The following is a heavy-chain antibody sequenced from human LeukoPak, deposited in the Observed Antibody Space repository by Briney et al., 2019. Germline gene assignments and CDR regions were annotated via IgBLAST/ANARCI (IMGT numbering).Heavy chain of an antibody. V-gene: IGHV3-21*01. CDR1: GFTFSSYS. CDR2: ISSSSSYI. Sequence: PGGSLRLSCAASGFTFSSYSMNWVRQAPGKGLEWVSSISSSSSYIYYADSVKGRFTISRDNAKSSLYLQMNSLRAEDTAVYYCARAVRIQLWGGAFDIWGQGTMVTVSS. D-gene: IGHD5-18*01. J-gene: IGHJ3*02. CDR3: ARAVRIQLWGGAFDI.